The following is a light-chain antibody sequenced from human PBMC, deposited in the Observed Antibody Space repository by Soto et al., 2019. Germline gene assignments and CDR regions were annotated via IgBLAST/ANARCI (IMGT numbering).Light chain of an antibody. CDR1: QSVYSN. V-gene: IGKV3-15*01. Sequence: IVMTQSPATLSVSPGEGATLSCRASQSVYSNLAWYQQKPGQAPRLLIYAASTRASGIPARFSGGGSGTEFTLTISSLQSEDFAVYYCQQYNNCPPYTFGQGTKLEIK. CDR2: AAS. CDR3: QQYNNCPPYT. J-gene: IGKJ2*01.